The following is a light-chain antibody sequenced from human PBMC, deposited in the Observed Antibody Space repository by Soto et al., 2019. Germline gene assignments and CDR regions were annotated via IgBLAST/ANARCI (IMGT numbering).Light chain of an antibody. J-gene: IGLJ1*01. CDR1: SSDVGGYNY. V-gene: IGLV2-14*01. CDR3: SSYTSSSIPYV. CDR2: EVS. Sequence: QSVLTQPASVSGSPGQSITISCTGTSSDVGGYNYVSWYQQHPGKAPKLMIYEVSNRPSGVSNRFSGSKSGNTASLTISGLQAEDEADYYCSSYTSSSIPYVFGTGTQLSVL.